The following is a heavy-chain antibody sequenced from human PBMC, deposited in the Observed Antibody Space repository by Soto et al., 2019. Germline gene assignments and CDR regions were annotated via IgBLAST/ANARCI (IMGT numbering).Heavy chain of an antibody. Sequence: SETLSLTCTVSSGSINLWYWSWIRQPPGKGLEWIGYIYHSGSTYYNPSLKSRVTISVDRSKNQFSLKLSSVTAADTAVYYCARENNVLPGGYFDYWGQGTLVTVSS. D-gene: IGHD3-10*01. J-gene: IGHJ4*02. CDR1: SGSINLWY. V-gene: IGHV4-30-2*01. CDR2: IYHSGST. CDR3: ARENNVLPGGYFDY.